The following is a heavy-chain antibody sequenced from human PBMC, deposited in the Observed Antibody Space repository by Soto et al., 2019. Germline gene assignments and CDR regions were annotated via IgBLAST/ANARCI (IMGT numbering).Heavy chain of an antibody. CDR2: IYWDDDK. D-gene: IGHD2-15*01. CDR1: GFSLSTSGVS. Sequence: QITLKESGPTLVHPTQTLTLTCTFSGFSLSTSGVSVGWIRQPPGKALEWLALIYWDDDKRSSPSLKSRLTSTKDTSKNQVVLTVTNMDPVDTATYYCAHRRGISYYFFDYWGPGTLVTVSS. CDR3: AHRRGISYYFFDY. V-gene: IGHV2-5*02. J-gene: IGHJ4*02.